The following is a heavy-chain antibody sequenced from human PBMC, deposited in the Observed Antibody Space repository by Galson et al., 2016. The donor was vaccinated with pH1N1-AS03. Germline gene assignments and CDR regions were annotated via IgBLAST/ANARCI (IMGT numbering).Heavy chain of an antibody. Sequence: SLRLSCAASGFTFSDYYMSWIRQAPGKGLEWVSYINSSGATINYADSLRGRFTISRDNAKNSLFLQMNSLRPEDKAVYFCERSAAESCCTRDGCNVNWFDPWGQGTLVTVSS. CDR1: GFTFSDYY. J-gene: IGHJ5*02. V-gene: IGHV3-11*04. D-gene: IGHD2-8*02. CDR2: INSSGATI. CDR3: ERSAAESCCTRDGCNVNWFDP.